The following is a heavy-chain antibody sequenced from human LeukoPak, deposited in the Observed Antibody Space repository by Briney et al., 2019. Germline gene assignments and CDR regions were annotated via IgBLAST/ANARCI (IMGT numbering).Heavy chain of an antibody. CDR2: IYSSGTT. CDR1: GASIISDN. D-gene: IGHD2-8*01. CDR3: ARGTNAFITV. Sequence: SETLSLTCTVSGASIISDNWSWIRQPAGKGLEWIGRIYSSGTTNYNPSLKSRVTMSVDRSNNQFSLKLNSVTAADTAVYYCARGTNAFITVWGKGTTVTVNS. J-gene: IGHJ6*04. V-gene: IGHV4-4*07.